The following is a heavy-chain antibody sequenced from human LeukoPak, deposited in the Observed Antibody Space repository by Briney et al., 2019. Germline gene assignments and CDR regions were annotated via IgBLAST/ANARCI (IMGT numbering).Heavy chain of an antibody. CDR3: APRGDIEHSYVYGKWFDP. CDR1: GGSFSAYY. V-gene: IGHV4-34*01. CDR2: INHSGSS. J-gene: IGHJ5*02. Sequence: SETLSLTCAVYGGSFSAYYRTWIRQPPGKGLEWIGEINHSGSSNYNSSLRSRVTISVDTPYKQFSLRLSSVTAADTAVYYCAPRGDIEHSYVYGKWFDPWGQGTRVTVSS. D-gene: IGHD5-18*01.